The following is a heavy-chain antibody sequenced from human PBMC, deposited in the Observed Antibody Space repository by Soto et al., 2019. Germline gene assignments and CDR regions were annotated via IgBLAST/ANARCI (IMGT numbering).Heavy chain of an antibody. J-gene: IGHJ6*02. V-gene: IGHV4-31*03. D-gene: IGHD3-10*01. CDR2: IYYSGST. Sequence: NPSETLSLTCTVSGGPISSGGYYWSWIRQHPGKGLEWIGYIYYSGSTYYNPSLKSRVTISVDTSKNQFSLKLSSVTAADTAVYYCARDSSIPGLFGSGSYYYYYGMDVWGQGTTVTVSS. CDR1: GGPISSGGYY. CDR3: ARDSSIPGLFGSGSYYYYYGMDV.